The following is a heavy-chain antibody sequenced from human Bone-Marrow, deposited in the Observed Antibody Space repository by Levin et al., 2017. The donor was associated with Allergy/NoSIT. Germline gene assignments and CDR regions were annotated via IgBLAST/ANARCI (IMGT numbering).Heavy chain of an antibody. CDR1: GFTFIAYE. D-gene: IGHD3-3*01. V-gene: IGHV3-48*03. Sequence: LSGGSLRLSCAASGFTFIAYEMNWVRQAPGKGLEWVAYISTSGSDISYADSVKGRFTIARDNAKNSLFLQMNSLRAEDTAIYFCSRDKPKRSLFGVVTGRYFDYWGQGTLVSVSS. CDR2: ISTSGSDI. CDR3: SRDKPKRSLFGVVTGRYFDY. J-gene: IGHJ4*02.